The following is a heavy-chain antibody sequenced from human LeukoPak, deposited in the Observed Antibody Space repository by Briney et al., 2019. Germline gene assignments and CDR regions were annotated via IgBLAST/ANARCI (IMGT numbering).Heavy chain of an antibody. CDR2: ISSSSSTI. V-gene: IGHV3-48*02. D-gene: IGHD3-10*01. J-gene: IGHJ4*02. CDR1: GFXFSSYS. CDR3: ARDGLYYYGSGSYPPFDY. Sequence: GGSLRLSCAASGFXFSSYSINWVRQAPGKGLEWGSYISSSSSTIYYADSVKGRFTISRDNAKNSLYLQMNSLRDEDTAVYYCARDGLYYYGSGSYPPFDYWGQGTLVTVSS.